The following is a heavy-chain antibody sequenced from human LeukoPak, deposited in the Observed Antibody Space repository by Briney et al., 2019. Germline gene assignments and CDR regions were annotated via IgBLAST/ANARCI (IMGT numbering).Heavy chain of an antibody. J-gene: IGHJ3*02. CDR3: ARPPFI. CDR2: IYPGESDT. Sequence: GEAPKTSCNGSGYSFSSTCIGWVRQIPGQGLGWRGIIYPGESDTSYSPSFQGQVTISVIKSISTAYLQWSTLKAMDNAMYYCARPPFIWGQGKMVTVSS. CDR1: GYSFSSTC. V-gene: IGHV5-51*01.